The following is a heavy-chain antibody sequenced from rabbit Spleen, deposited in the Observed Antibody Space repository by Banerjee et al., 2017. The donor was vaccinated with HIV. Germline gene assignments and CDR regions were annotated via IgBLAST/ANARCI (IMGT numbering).Heavy chain of an antibody. D-gene: IGHD2-1*01. CDR3: ARDQYGGGRVYPDWLDL. CDR2: INSVSSGRT. CDR1: GFSFSGSYW. J-gene: IGHJ5*01. Sequence: QSLEESGGDLVKPGASLTLTCTASGFSFSGSYWICWVRQAPGKGLEWIACINSVSSGRTYYASWAKGRFTISKASSTTVTLQMTSLTVADTATYWCARDQYGGGRVYPDWLDLWGPGTLVTVS. V-gene: IGHV1S40*01.